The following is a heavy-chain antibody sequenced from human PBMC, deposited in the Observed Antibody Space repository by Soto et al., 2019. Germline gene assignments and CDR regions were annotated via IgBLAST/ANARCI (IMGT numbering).Heavy chain of an antibody. CDR1: GGSISSADYF. CDR2: IYYSGST. CDR3: ARGRLVATYYYGMDV. D-gene: IGHD5-12*01. V-gene: IGHV4-61*08. Sequence: PSETLSLTCSVSGGSISSADYFWTWIRQPPGKGLEWIGYIYYSGSTNYNPSLKSRVTISVDTSKNQFSLKLSSVTAADTAVYYCARGRLVATYYYGMDVWGQGTTVTVSS. J-gene: IGHJ6*02.